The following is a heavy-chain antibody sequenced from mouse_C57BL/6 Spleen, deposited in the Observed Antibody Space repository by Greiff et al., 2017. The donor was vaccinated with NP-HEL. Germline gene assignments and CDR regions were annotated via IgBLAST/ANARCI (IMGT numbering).Heavy chain of an antibody. Sequence: VKLMESGPGLVQPSQSLSITCTVSGFSLTSYGVHWVRQSPGKGLEWLGVIWSGGSTDYNAAFISRLSISKDNSKSQVFFKMNSLQADDTAIYYCARSHYYGRDWYFDVWGTGTTVTVSS. CDR3: ARSHYYGRDWYFDV. D-gene: IGHD1-1*01. V-gene: IGHV2-2*01. CDR1: GFSLTSYG. CDR2: IWSGGST. J-gene: IGHJ1*03.